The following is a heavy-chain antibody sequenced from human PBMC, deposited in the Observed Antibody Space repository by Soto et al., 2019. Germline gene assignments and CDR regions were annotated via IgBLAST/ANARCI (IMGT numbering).Heavy chain of an antibody. CDR1: GGSISSSSYY. J-gene: IGHJ5*02. Sequence: QLQLQESGPGLVKPSETLSLTCTVSGGSISSSSYYWGWIRQPPGKGLEWIGSIYYSGSTYYNPSLKSRVTISVDTSKNQFSLKLSSVTAADTAVYYCARLAVLRFLEWLLLGGFDPWGQGTLVTVSS. D-gene: IGHD3-3*01. CDR3: ARLAVLRFLEWLLLGGFDP. CDR2: IYYSGST. V-gene: IGHV4-39*01.